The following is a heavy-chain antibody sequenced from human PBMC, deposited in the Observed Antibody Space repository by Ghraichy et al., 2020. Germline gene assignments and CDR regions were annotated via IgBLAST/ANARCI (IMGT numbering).Heavy chain of an antibody. Sequence: GGSLRLSCAASGFTFSTYNMNWVRQAPGKGLEWVSFISSSSRYIYYADSMKGRFTISRDNAKNSLYLQMNSLRVEDTAVYYCARDVARGYSYGRGVYGTDVWGQWTTVTVSS. D-gene: IGHD5-18*01. CDR1: GFTFSTYN. CDR3: ARDVARGYSYGRGVYGTDV. V-gene: IGHV3-21*01. CDR2: ISSSSRYI. J-gene: IGHJ6*02.